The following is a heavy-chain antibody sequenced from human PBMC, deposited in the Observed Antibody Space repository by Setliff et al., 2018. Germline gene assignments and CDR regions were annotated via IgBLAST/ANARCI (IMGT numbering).Heavy chain of an antibody. CDR3: ARDRRIVGARHAFDI. J-gene: IGHJ3*02. Sequence: SETLSLTCAVYGGSFSGYYWSWIRQPAGKGLEWIGHFYTSGSTNYNPSLKSRVTISVDTSKNQFSLKLSSVTAADTAVYYCARDRRIVGARHAFDIWGQGTMVTVSS. CDR1: GGSFSGYY. D-gene: IGHD1-26*01. CDR2: FYTSGST. V-gene: IGHV4-4*07.